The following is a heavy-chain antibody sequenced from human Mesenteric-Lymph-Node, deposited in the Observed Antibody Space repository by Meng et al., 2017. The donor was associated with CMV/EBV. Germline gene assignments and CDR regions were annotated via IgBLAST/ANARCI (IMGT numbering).Heavy chain of an antibody. CDR1: GYTFTSYD. CDR3: ARVSGSYLGAFDV. CDR2: INPSGGST. V-gene: IGHV1-46*01. J-gene: IGHJ3*01. Sequence: ASVKVSCKASGYTFTSYDINWVRQATGQGLEWMGIINPSGGSTSYAQKFQGRVTMTRDTSTSTVYVELSSLRSEDTAVYYCARVSGSYLGAFDVWGQGAMVTVSS. D-gene: IGHD1-26*01.